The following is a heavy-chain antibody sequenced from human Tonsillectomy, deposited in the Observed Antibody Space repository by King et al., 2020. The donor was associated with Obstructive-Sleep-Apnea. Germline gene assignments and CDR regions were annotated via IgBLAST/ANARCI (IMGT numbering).Heavy chain of an antibody. CDR3: ARGGRGAYFYYYFDY. Sequence: EVQLVESGGGLVQPGGALRLSCADSGLTLNSDWMHWVRQVPGKGLVWVLGIMTYGNATTSAASVTGRFTSSRDYAKNTVYLQMSSLSDEDSAVYYCARGGRGAYFYYYFDYWGLGTLVTVSS. V-gene: IGHV3-74*01. CDR1: GLTLNSDW. J-gene: IGHJ4*02. CDR2: IMTYGNAT. D-gene: IGHD2-21*02.